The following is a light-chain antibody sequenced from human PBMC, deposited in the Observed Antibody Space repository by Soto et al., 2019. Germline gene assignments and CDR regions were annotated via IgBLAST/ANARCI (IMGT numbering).Light chain of an antibody. J-gene: IGLJ2*01. CDR3: SSYTSSSTLV. Sequence: QSVLTQPASVSGSPGQSITISCTGTSSEVGGYNYVSWYQQHPGKAPKLMIYDVSNRPSGVSNRFSGSKSGNTASLTISGLQAEDEADYYCSSYTSSSTLVFGGGTKVTV. V-gene: IGLV2-14*01. CDR1: SSEVGGYNY. CDR2: DVS.